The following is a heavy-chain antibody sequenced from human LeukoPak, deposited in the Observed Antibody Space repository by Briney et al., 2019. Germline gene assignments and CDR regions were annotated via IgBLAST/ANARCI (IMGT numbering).Heavy chain of an antibody. CDR1: GYTFTFYY. CDR2: INPAGGST. J-gene: IGHJ4*02. V-gene: IGHV1-46*01. Sequence: GASVKVSCKASGYTFTFYYMHWVRQAPGQGLEWMGIINPAGGSTTYAQKFQGRLTMTRDTSTSTVSMELSSLKSEDTALYYYAGGSGSPDYWGQGTLVTVSS. D-gene: IGHD1-26*01. CDR3: AGGSGSPDY.